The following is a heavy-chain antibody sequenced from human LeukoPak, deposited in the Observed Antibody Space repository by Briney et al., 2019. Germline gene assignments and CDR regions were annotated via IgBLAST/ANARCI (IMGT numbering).Heavy chain of an antibody. Sequence: PGRSLRLSCAASGFTFSSYAMHWVRQAPGKGLEWVAVISYDGSNKYYADSVKGRFTISRDNSKNTLYLQMNSLRAEDTAVYYCARDFSSSSPFDYWGQGTLVTVSS. CDR3: ARDFSSSSPFDY. V-gene: IGHV3-30-3*01. D-gene: IGHD6-6*01. CDR1: GFTFSSYA. J-gene: IGHJ4*02. CDR2: ISYDGSNK.